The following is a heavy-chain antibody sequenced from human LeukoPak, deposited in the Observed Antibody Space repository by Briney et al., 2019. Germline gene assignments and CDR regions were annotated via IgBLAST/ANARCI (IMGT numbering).Heavy chain of an antibody. Sequence: GGCLRLSWVASGFPFADFAMHWVRQSPGGGLEWGSGIPSNNGPSTYADSVKGRFTVSRDNDKNSLYLHMSRLRTDDPALYYCVKGDWLDFWGPGTLVTVSS. CDR2: IPSNNGPS. V-gene: IGHV3-9*01. J-gene: IGHJ5*01. CDR3: VKGDWLDF. CDR1: GFPFADFA.